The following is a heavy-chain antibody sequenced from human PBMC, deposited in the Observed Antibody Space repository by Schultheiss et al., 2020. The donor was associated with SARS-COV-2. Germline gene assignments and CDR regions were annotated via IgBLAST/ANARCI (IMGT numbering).Heavy chain of an antibody. CDR3: AKRGNDYGFYYYGMDV. D-gene: IGHD4-17*01. V-gene: IGHV3-23*01. CDR2: ISGSGGST. CDR1: GFTFSNYG. Sequence: GGSLRLSCAASGFTFSNYGMHWVRQAPGKGLEYVSAISGSGGSTYYADSVKGRFTISRDNSKNTLYLQMNSLRAEDTAVYYCAKRGNDYGFYYYGMDVWGQGTTVTVSS. J-gene: IGHJ6*02.